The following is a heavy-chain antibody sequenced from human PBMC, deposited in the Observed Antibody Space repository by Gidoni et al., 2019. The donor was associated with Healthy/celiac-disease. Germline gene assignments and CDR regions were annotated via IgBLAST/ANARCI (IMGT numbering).Heavy chain of an antibody. V-gene: IGHV3-43*01. CDR3: AKAYYYDSSGPFDY. J-gene: IGHJ4*02. CDR1: GFTFDDST. CDR2: ISWDGGSA. D-gene: IGHD3-22*01. Sequence: EVQLVESGGVVVQPGGSLRLSCAASGFTFDDSTMHWVRQAPGKGLEWVSLISWDGGSAYYADSVKGRFTISRDNSKNSLYLQMNSLRTEDTALYYCAKAYYYDSSGPFDYWGQGTLVTVSS.